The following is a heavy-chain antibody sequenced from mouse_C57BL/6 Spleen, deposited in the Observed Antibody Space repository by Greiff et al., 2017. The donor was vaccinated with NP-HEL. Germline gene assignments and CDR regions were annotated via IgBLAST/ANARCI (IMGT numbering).Heavy chain of an antibody. CDR3: ARDHDDGSRDWDVEG. D-gene: IGHD1-1*01. J-gene: IGHJ1*03. CDR1: GFTFSSYA. Sequence: EVKLMESGGGLVKPGGSLKLSCAASGFTFSSYAMSWVRQTPEKRLEWVATISDGGSYTYYPDNVKGRFTISRDKAKNNRYLQMSQLKSEDTAMDDCARDHDDGSRDWDVEGWGTGTTGTVAS. V-gene: IGHV5-4*01. CDR2: ISDGGSYT.